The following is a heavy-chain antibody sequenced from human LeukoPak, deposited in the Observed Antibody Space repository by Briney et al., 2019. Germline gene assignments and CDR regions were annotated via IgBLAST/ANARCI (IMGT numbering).Heavy chain of an antibody. J-gene: IGHJ4*02. CDR2: IWYDGSNK. V-gene: IGHV3-33*06. CDR1: GFTFSSYG. D-gene: IGHD3-22*01. CDR3: AKSRYYYDSSGYSPSDY. Sequence: GGSLRLSCAASGFTFSSYGMHWVRQAPGKGLEWVAVIWYDGSNKYYADSVKGRFTISRDNSKNTLYLQMNGLRAEDTAVYYCAKSRYYYDSSGYSPSDYWGQGTLVTVSS.